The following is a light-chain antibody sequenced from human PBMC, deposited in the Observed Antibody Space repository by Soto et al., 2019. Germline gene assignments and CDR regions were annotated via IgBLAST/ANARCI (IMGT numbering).Light chain of an antibody. CDR3: QQSYSTPA. Sequence: DIQMTQSPSSLSASVGDRVTITCRASQSFSSYLNWYQQKLGKAPKLLIYAASSLQSGVPSRFSGSGSGTEFTLTISSLQPEDFATYYCQQSYSTPAFGQGTKVEIK. CDR1: QSFSSY. CDR2: AAS. J-gene: IGKJ1*01. V-gene: IGKV1-39*01.